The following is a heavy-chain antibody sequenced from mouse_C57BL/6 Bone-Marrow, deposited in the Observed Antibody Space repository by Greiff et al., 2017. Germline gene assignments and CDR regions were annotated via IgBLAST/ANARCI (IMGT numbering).Heavy chain of an antibody. CDR3: AREDYYGSSGY. D-gene: IGHD1-1*01. V-gene: IGHV1-19*01. Sequence: VQLQQSGPVLVKPGASVKMSCKASGYTFTDYYMNWVKQSHGKSLEWIGVINPYNGGTSYNQKFKGKATLTVDKSSSTAYMELNSLTSEDSAVYYCAREDYYGSSGYWGQGTTLTVSS. J-gene: IGHJ2*01. CDR2: INPYNGGT. CDR1: GYTFTDYY.